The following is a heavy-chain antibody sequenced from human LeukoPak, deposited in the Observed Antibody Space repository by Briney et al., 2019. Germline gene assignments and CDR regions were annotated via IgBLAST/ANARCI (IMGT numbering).Heavy chain of an antibody. V-gene: IGHV3-30*18. J-gene: IGHJ4*02. CDR2: ISYDGSNK. CDR3: AKDLAGDYEPYYFDY. Sequence: GGSLRLSCAASGFTFSSYSMNWVRQAPGKGLEWVAVISYDGSNKYYADSVKGRFTISRDNSKNTLYLQMNSLRAEDTAVYYCAKDLAGDYEPYYFDYWGQGTLVTVSS. CDR1: GFTFSSYS. D-gene: IGHD4-17*01.